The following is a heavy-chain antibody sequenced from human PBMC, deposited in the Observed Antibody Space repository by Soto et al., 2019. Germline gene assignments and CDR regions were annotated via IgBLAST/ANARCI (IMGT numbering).Heavy chain of an antibody. D-gene: IGHD1-1*01. CDR1: GGSISGFF. V-gene: IGHV4-59*10. Sequence: ETLSLTCAVSGGSISGFFWTWVRQPPGMPLEGLGHVSASGSTVYNPSLQSRLTLSLDVSKNRFSLELTSVTAADTATYFCARGGSTHYYYGLDVWGQGTTVTVSS. CDR2: VSASGST. CDR3: ARGGSTHYYYGLDV. J-gene: IGHJ6*02.